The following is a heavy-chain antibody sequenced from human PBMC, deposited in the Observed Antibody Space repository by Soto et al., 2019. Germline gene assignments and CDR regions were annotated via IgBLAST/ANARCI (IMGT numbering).Heavy chain of an antibody. D-gene: IGHD1-26*01. Sequence: QVQLQQWGAGLLKPSETLSLTCAVYGKSLSGYYWSWIRQPPGKALEWIGEINHSGNTNYNPSLKSRVTISVDTSKNQLFLNLSSMTAADTAMYYCARHHVRGRTIAGAAEFWGQGTLVTVSS. V-gene: IGHV4-34*01. J-gene: IGHJ4*02. CDR1: GKSLSGYY. CDR3: ARHHVRGRTIAGAAEF. CDR2: INHSGNT.